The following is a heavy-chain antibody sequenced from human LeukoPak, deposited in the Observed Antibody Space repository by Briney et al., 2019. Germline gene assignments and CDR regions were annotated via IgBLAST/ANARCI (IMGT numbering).Heavy chain of an antibody. D-gene: IGHD6-13*01. Sequence: ASVKVSRKASGYTFTSYGISWVRQAPGQGLEWMGWISAYNGNTNYAQKLQGRVTMTTDTSTSTAYMELRSLRSDDTAVYYCASSLAAAYNWFDPWGQGTLVTVSS. J-gene: IGHJ5*02. CDR3: ASSLAAAYNWFDP. CDR2: ISAYNGNT. CDR1: GYTFTSYG. V-gene: IGHV1-18*01.